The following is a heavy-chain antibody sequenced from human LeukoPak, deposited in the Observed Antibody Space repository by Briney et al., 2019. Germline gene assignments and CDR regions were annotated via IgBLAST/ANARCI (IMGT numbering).Heavy chain of an antibody. CDR3: ARELRTFDS. D-gene: IGHD3-16*01. CDR1: GFTFSDYY. CDR2: IKHNGNEK. Sequence: GGSLRLSCAASGFTFSDYYMSWIRQAPGKGLEWVANIKHNGNEKNYVDSVEGRFTISRDNAKNSLSLQMNSLRAEDTAVYYCARELRTFDSWGQGTLVTVSS. J-gene: IGHJ4*02. V-gene: IGHV3-7*01.